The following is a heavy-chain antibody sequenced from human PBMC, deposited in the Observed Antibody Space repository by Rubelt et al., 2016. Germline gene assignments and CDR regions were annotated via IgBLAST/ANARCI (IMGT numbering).Heavy chain of an antibody. V-gene: IGHV4-31*03. CDR2: IYYTGVT. J-gene: IGHJ4*02. Sequence: QVQLQESGPGLVKPSQTLSLTCTVSGGSINRGGYYWTWIRQHPEKRLEWIGHIYYTGVTSYNPSLQSRISIPIATSDNQFSLSLTSVTAADPASYYCVRDRGRSGWSYFDYWGQGILVAVSS. CDR1: GGSINRGGYY. CDR3: VRDRGRSGWSYFDY. D-gene: IGHD6-19*01.